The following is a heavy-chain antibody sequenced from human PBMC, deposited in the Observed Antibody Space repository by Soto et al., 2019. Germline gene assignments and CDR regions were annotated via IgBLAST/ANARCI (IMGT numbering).Heavy chain of an antibody. CDR2: ISSSSSYI. Sequence: GGSLRLSCAASGFTFSSYSMNWVRQAPGKGLEWVSSISSSSSYIYYADSVKGRFTISRDNAKNSLYLQMNSLRAEDTAVYYCARDNYSSFAYYYGMDVWGQGTTVTVSS. V-gene: IGHV3-21*01. D-gene: IGHD6-6*01. J-gene: IGHJ6*02. CDR1: GFTFSSYS. CDR3: ARDNYSSFAYYYGMDV.